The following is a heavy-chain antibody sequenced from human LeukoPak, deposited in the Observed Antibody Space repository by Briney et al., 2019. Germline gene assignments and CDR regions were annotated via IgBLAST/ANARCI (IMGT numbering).Heavy chain of an antibody. V-gene: IGHV5-51*01. D-gene: IGHD2-15*01. Sequence: GESLKISCKASGYSFTTYWIAWVRQMPGNGLEWMGIIYPGDSDLRYSPSFQGQVTISADKSISTAYLLWSSLKASDTAMYYCARLGCSGGYCYNGMDVWGQGTTVTVSS. CDR1: GYSFTTYW. CDR3: ARLGCSGGYCYNGMDV. CDR2: IYPGDSDL. J-gene: IGHJ6*02.